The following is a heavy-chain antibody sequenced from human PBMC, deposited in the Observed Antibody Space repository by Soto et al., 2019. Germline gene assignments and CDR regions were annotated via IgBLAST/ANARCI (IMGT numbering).Heavy chain of an antibody. V-gene: IGHV3-7*04. D-gene: IGHD1-1*01. CDR3: ARGILTGLDYFDC. CDR2: INIDGSET. Sequence: EVHLVESGGGLVQPGGSLRLSCAASGFTFSSHWMTWVRQIPGKGLEWVANINIDGSETYYLDSVTGRFTISRDNAKDSLYLQMSSLRAEDTAVYFCARGILTGLDYFDCWGQGTLVTVSS. J-gene: IGHJ4*02. CDR1: GFTFSSHW.